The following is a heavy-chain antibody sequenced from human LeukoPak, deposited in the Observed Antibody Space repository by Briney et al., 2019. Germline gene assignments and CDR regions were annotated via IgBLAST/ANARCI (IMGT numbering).Heavy chain of an antibody. D-gene: IGHD6-6*01. CDR1: GFTFSSYA. J-gene: IGHJ5*02. Sequence: GGSLRLSCAASGFTFSSYAMNWVRQAPGKGLEWVSAISSSGSSTYYADSVKGRFTISRDNSKNTVYLQMNSLRAEDTAVYYGAKDRGQLVPKYNWFAPWGQGTLVTVPS. CDR3: AKDRGQLVPKYNWFAP. V-gene: IGHV3-23*01. CDR2: ISSSGSST.